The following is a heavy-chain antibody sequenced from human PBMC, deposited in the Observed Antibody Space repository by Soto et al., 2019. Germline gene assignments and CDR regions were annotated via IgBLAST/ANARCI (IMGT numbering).Heavy chain of an antibody. CDR3: AKDKYRVLEWLGPYYYGMDV. J-gene: IGHJ6*02. D-gene: IGHD3-3*01. Sequence: PGGSLRLSCAASGFTFSSYSMSWVRQAPGKGLEWVSAISGSGGSTYYADSVKGRFTISRDNSKNTLYLQMNSLRAEDTAVYYCAKDKYRVLEWLGPYYYGMDVWGQGTTVTGSS. V-gene: IGHV3-23*01. CDR2: ISGSGGST. CDR1: GFTFSSYS.